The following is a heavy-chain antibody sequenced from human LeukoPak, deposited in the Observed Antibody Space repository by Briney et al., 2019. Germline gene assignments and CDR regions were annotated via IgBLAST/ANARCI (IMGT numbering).Heavy chain of an antibody. CDR1: GGSISSGGYY. D-gene: IGHD1-26*01. V-gene: IGHV4-31*03. CDR2: IYYSGST. Sequence: SETLSLTCTVSGGSISSGGYYWSWIRQHPGKGLEWIGYIYYSGSTYYNPSLKSRVTISVDTSKNQFSLKLSSVTAADTAVYYCARVPYSGSYYPDYWGQGTLVTVSS. CDR3: ARVPYSGSYYPDY. J-gene: IGHJ4*02.